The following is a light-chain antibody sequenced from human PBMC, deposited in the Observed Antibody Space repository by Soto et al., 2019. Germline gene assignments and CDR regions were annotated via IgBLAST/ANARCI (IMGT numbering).Light chain of an antibody. CDR1: QSVSSN. V-gene: IGKV3-11*01. J-gene: IGKJ1*01. Sequence: EIVMTQSPATLSVSPGERATLSRRASQSVSSNLAWYQQKPGQAPRLLIYDASNRATGIPARFSGSGSGTDFTLTISSLEPEDFAVYYCQQRSNWLWTFGQGTKVDIK. CDR3: QQRSNWLWT. CDR2: DAS.